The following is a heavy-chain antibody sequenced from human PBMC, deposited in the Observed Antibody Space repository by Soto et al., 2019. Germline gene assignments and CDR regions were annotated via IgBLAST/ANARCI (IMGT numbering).Heavy chain of an antibody. Sequence: QVQLQESGPGLVKPSETLSLTCTVSGGSISSNYWSWIRQPAGKGLEWIGRINTSGTTNYNPSLKRRVSMSVDTSKNQFALKGNAVTAADTAVYYCARDVRWDRGLDVWGQGTTVTVSS. J-gene: IGHJ6*02. D-gene: IGHD1-26*01. V-gene: IGHV4-4*07. CDR1: GGSISSNY. CDR3: ARDVRWDRGLDV. CDR2: INTSGTT.